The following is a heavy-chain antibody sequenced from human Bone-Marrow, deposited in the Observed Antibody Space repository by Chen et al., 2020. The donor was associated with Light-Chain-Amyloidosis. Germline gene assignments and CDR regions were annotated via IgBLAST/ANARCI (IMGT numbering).Heavy chain of an antibody. CDR3: AKDISYDDILPGYPADAFDI. CDR1: GFAFSSYA. CDR2: IRGSGGSR. V-gene: IGHV3-23*04. D-gene: IGHD3-9*01. J-gene: IGHJ3*02. Sequence: EVQLVESGGGLLQRGGSLRLSCAASGFAFSSYAMSLVRQAPGKGVEWVSTIRGSGGSRYYGDSVKGRLTISRDKSKNALFLQMNSLRAEDTAVYYCAKDISYDDILPGYPADAFDIWGQGTMVTVSS.